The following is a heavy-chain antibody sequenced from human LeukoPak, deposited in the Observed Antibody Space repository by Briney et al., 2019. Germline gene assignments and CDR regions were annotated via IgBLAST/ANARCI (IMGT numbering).Heavy chain of an antibody. CDR3: TTERDHYYGSGSPDY. CDR2: IKSKTDGGTT. CDR1: GFTFSNAW. D-gene: IGHD3-10*01. Sequence: GGSLRLSRAASGFTFSNAWMSWVRQAPGKGLEWVGRIKSKTDGGTTDYAAPVKGRFTISRDDSKNTLYLQMNSLKTEDTAVYYCTTERDHYYGSGSPDYWGQGTLVTVSS. V-gene: IGHV3-15*01. J-gene: IGHJ4*02.